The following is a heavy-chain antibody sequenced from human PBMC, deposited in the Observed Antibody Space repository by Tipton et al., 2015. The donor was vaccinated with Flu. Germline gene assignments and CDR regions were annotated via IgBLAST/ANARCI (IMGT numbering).Heavy chain of an antibody. J-gene: IGHJ3*02. CDR1: GYSFTSYW. CDR2: IYPRDSDT. D-gene: IGHD5-18*01. V-gene: IGHV5-51*01. CDR3: AKSDTHDARGRPPLVFDI. Sequence: QLVQSGPEVKKPGESLKISCKGSGYSFTSYWIGWVRQMPGKGLEWMGNIYPRDSDTRYSPSFQGQVTISADKFISTAYLQWSSLKASDTAMYFCAKSDTHDARGRPPLVFDIWGQGTMVTVSS.